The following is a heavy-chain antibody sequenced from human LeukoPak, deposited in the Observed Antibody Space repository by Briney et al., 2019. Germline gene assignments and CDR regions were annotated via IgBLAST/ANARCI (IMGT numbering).Heavy chain of an antibody. CDR2: IYYSGST. CDR1: GGSFSSDGYY. CDR3: ARGSWDNWFDP. V-gene: IGHV4-31*03. Sequence: SETLSLTCTVSGGSFSSDGYYWSCIRQPPGKGLEWIRYIYYSGSTYYNPSIKGRATISVDTSKYQFSLKLSSVTAAATAVYYCARGSWDNWFDPWGQGTLVTVSS. J-gene: IGHJ5*02. D-gene: IGHD3-16*01.